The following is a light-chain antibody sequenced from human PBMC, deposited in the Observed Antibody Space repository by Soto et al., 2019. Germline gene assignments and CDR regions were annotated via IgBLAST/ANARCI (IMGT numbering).Light chain of an antibody. CDR1: QSVIND. CDR3: QQYRGWPRT. V-gene: IGKV3-15*01. Sequence: EIVLTQSPATLSVSPGERVTLSFRASQSVINDLAWYQQKPGQAPRLLVYGASTRATDAPPRFRGSGSGTDFSLTISSLQSEDSATYYCQQYRGWPRTLGQGSRVEIK. CDR2: GAS. J-gene: IGKJ1*01.